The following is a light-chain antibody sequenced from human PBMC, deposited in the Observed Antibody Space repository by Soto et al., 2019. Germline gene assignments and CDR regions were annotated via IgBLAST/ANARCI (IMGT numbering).Light chain of an antibody. CDR1: SSNIGSNY. Sequence: QSVLTQPPSASGTPGQRVTIYCSGSSSNIGSNYVYWYQQLPGTAPKLLIYRNNHRPSGVPDRFSGSKSGTSASLAISGLRSDDEADYYCAAWDDSLSGVVFGGGTKLTVL. J-gene: IGLJ3*02. V-gene: IGLV1-47*01. CDR2: RNN. CDR3: AAWDDSLSGVV.